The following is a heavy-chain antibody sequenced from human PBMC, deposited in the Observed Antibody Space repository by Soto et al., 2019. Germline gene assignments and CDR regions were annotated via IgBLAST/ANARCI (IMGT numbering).Heavy chain of an antibody. D-gene: IGHD3-22*01. CDR1: GGFISRHY. V-gene: IGHV4-59*11. J-gene: IGHJ4*02. CDR3: ARLADYYDSSGYSWTYYFDH. CDR2: FFNSGST. Sequence: SETLSLTCTVSGGFISRHYWSWIRQPPGKGLEWIGDFFNSGSTNYNPSLKSRVTLSIDTSKNRFSLKLTSVTAADTAMYYCARLADYYDSSGYSWTYYFDHWGQGALVTGFS.